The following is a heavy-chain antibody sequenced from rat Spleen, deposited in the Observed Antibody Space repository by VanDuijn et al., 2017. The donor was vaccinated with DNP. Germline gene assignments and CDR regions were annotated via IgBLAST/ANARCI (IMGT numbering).Heavy chain of an antibody. CDR1: GFTFTTAW. V-gene: IGHV6-6*01. CDR2: IKAKSNNYAT. Sequence: EVQVLESGGGLVQPGNSLKLSCVTSGFTFTTAWMYWYRQFPEKRLEWVARIKAKSNNYATDYTESVRGRFTISRDDSRSTIYLQMNNLKKEDTAIYYCASPSYWGQGVMVTVSS. CDR3: ASPSY. J-gene: IGHJ2*01.